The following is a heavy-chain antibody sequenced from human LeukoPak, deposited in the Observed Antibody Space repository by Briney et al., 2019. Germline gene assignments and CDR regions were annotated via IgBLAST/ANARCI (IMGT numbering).Heavy chain of an antibody. Sequence: GRSLRLACAASGFTFSSYGMHWVRQAPGKGLEWVAVISYDGSNKYYADSVKGRFTISRDNAKNSLYLQMNSLRAEDTALYYCATVYNWNYGGAFDIWGQGTMVTVSS. D-gene: IGHD1-7*01. CDR3: ATVYNWNYGGAFDI. J-gene: IGHJ3*02. CDR1: GFTFSSYG. CDR2: ISYDGSNK. V-gene: IGHV3-30*03.